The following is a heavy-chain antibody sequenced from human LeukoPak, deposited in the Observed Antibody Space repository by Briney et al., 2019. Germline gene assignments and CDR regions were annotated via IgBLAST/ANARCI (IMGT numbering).Heavy chain of an antibody. CDR1: GGSISSSSYY. D-gene: IGHD6-19*01. V-gene: IGHV4-39*01. J-gene: IGHJ5*02. CDR2: IYYSGST. CDR3: ARRVWLANWFDP. Sequence: SETLSLTCTVSGGSISSSSYYWGWIRQPPGQGLEWIGSIYYSGSTYYNPSLKSRVTISVDTSKNQFSLKLSSVTAADTAVYYCARRVWLANWFDPWGQGTLVTVSS.